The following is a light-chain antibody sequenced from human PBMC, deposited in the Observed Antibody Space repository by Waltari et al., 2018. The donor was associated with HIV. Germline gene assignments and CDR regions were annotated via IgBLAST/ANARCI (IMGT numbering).Light chain of an antibody. CDR2: DVS. CDR3: GSYTSSSTLV. CDR1: SSDVGAYNF. J-gene: IGLJ3*02. V-gene: IGLV2-14*03. Sequence: QSALTQPAYVSGSPGQSITISCTGTSSDVGAYNFVSWYQQHPGKAPKLMIYDVSSRPSGVSDRFSGSKSGNTASLTISGLQAEDEADYYCGSYTSSSTLVFGGGTKLTVL.